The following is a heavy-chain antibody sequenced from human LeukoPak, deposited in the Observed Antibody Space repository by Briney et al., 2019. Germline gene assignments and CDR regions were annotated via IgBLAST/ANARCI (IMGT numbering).Heavy chain of an antibody. D-gene: IGHD5-18*01. CDR1: GYTFTGYY. CDR2: INPNSGGT. J-gene: IGHJ6*03. V-gene: IGHV1-2*02. Sequence: GASVKVSCKASGYTFTGYYMHWVRQAPGQGLEWMGWINPNSGGTNYAQKFQGRVTMTRDTSISTAYMEPSRLRSDDTAVYYCARDLPRYSYGNYYYMDVWGKGTTVTVSS. CDR3: ARDLPRYSYGNYYYMDV.